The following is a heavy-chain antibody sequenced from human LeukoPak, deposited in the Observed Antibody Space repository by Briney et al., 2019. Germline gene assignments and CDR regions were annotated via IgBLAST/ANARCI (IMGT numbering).Heavy chain of an antibody. CDR2: INPNSGGT. Sequence: GASVKVSCKASGYTFTGYYMHWVRQAPGQGLEWMGWINPNSGGTNYAQKFQGRVTMTRDTSISTAYKELSRLRSDDTAVYYCARAGYSYGYYFDYWGQGTLVTVSS. CDR3: ARAGYSYGYYFDY. V-gene: IGHV1-2*02. CDR1: GYTFTGYY. D-gene: IGHD5-18*01. J-gene: IGHJ4*02.